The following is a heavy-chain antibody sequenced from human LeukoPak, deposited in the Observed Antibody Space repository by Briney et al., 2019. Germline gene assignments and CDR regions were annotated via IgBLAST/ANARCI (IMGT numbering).Heavy chain of an antibody. CDR1: GGSITSYQ. CDR2: IYYSGST. J-gene: IGHJ5*02. Sequence: PSQTLSLTCTVSGGSITSYQWSWIRQPPGKGLEWIGYIYYSGSTNYNPSLESRVTMSVDASKNQFSLKLSSVTAADTAVYYCANSIVGATRIYFDTWGQGTLVTVSS. V-gene: IGHV4-59*01. D-gene: IGHD1-26*01. CDR3: ANSIVGATRIYFDT.